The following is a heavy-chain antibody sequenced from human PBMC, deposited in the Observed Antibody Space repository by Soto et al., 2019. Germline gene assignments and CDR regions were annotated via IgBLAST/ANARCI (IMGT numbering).Heavy chain of an antibody. CDR1: GYTFTSYG. Sequence: QVQLVQSGAEVKKPGASVKVSCKASGYTFTSYGISWVRQAPGQGLEWMGWISAYNGNTNYAQKLQGRVTMTTDTSTSTAYMELRSLRSDDTAVYYCAGDLTPGYYDSSGPVDDWGQGTLVTVSS. V-gene: IGHV1-18*01. J-gene: IGHJ4*02. D-gene: IGHD3-22*01. CDR3: AGDLTPGYYDSSGPVDD. CDR2: ISAYNGNT.